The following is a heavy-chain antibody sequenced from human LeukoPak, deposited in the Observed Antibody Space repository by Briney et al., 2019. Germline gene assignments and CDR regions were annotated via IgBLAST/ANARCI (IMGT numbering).Heavy chain of an antibody. CDR2: INPNSGGT. CDR3: ARDPCSGGSCYIHPFDY. Sequence: ASVKVSCKASGYTFTGYYMHWVRQAPGQGLEWMGWINPNSGGTKYSQKFQGRVTITRDTSASTAYMELSSLRSEDTAVYYCARDPCSGGSCYIHPFDYWGQGTLVTVSS. V-gene: IGHV1-2*02. D-gene: IGHD2-15*01. CDR1: GYTFTGYY. J-gene: IGHJ4*02.